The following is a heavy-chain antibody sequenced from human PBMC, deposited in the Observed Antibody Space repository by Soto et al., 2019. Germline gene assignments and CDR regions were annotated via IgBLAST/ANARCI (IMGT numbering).Heavy chain of an antibody. J-gene: IGHJ6*02. CDR2: IYPGDSDT. CDR1: GYSFTSYW. CDR3: ARHVFPLCSSSFKYYYYGMDV. D-gene: IGHD6-6*01. V-gene: IGHV5-51*01. Sequence: GESLKISCKGSGYSFTSYWIGWVRQMPGKGLEWMGIIYPGDSDTRYSPSFQGQVTISADKSISTAYLQWSSLKASDTAMYYCARHVFPLCSSSFKYYYYGMDVWGQGTTVTGSS.